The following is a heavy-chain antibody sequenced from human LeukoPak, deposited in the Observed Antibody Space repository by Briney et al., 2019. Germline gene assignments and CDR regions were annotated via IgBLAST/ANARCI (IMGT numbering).Heavy chain of an antibody. V-gene: IGHV4-31*03. CDR2: IYYIGGT. CDR1: GGSISSGAYY. CDR3: ARTPRYYDFWSGYYNLDY. Sequence: SQTLSLTCTVSGGSISSGAYYWSWIRQHPGKGLEWIGYIYYIGGTYYNPSLKSRVTISVDTSKNQFSLKLSSVTAADTAVYYCARTPRYYDFWSGYYNLDYWGQGTLVTVSS. D-gene: IGHD3-3*01. J-gene: IGHJ4*02.